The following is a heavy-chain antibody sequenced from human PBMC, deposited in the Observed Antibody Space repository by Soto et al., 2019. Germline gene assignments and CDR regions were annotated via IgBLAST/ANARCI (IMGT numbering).Heavy chain of an antibody. CDR2: IKQDGSEI. CDR3: ATPARGDDYSA. J-gene: IGHJ1*01. V-gene: IGHV3-7*01. CDR1: GFTFRNYW. D-gene: IGHD4-4*01. Sequence: EIQLVESGGGLVQPGGSLRLSCAASGFTFRNYWMNWARQAPGKGLEWVANIKQDGSEIYYVDAVKGRFTISRDNAENSLYLQMNILRAEDTAVYYCATPARGDDYSAWGQGTLVTVSS.